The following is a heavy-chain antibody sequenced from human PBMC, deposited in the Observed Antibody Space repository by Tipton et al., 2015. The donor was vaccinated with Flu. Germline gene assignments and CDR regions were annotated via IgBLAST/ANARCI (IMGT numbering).Heavy chain of an antibody. CDR2: ISRDGDDK. CDR1: GFTFSSYG. V-gene: IGHV3-30*18. Sequence: SLRLSCAASGFTFSSYGMHWVRQAPGKGLEWVAVISRDGDDKYYGDSVKGRFTISRDNSRNTLNLQMNSLRPEDTAVYFRAKDKPYTGGYWGQGTLVTVSS. CDR3: AKDKPYTGGY. D-gene: IGHD3-16*01. J-gene: IGHJ4*02.